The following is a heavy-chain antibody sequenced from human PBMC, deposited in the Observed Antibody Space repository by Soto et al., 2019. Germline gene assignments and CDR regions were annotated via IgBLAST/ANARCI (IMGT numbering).Heavy chain of an antibody. V-gene: IGHV1-3*01. CDR2: INAGNGNT. CDR1: GYTFTSYA. Sequence: GASVKVSCKASGYTFTSYAMHWVRQAPGQRLEWTGWINAGNGNTKYSQKFQGRVTITRDTSASTAYMELSSLRSEDTAVYYCARGYFIQQYYYYMDVWGKGTTVTVSS. D-gene: IGHD3-10*01. CDR3: ARGYFIQQYYYYMDV. J-gene: IGHJ6*03.